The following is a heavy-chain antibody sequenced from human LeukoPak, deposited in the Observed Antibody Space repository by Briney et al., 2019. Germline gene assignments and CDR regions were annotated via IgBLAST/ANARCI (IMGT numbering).Heavy chain of an antibody. J-gene: IGHJ4*02. D-gene: IGHD5-12*01. CDR3: AKGAYDYVEIAYFDY. CDR2: IIGSSGST. Sequence: HPGGSLRLSCVASGFSFNNYAMNWVRQAPGKGLEWVSLIIGSSGSTFYADSVRGRFTISRDKSKNTLYLQMNSLRAEDTVVYYCAKGAYDYVEIAYFDYWGQGSLVTVSS. CDR1: GFSFNNYA. V-gene: IGHV3-23*01.